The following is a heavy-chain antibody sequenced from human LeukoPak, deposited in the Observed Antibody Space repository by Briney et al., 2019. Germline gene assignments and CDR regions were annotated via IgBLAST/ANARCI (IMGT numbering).Heavy chain of an antibody. V-gene: IGHV3-23*01. CDR1: GFTFSRNA. D-gene: IGHD5-18*01. Sequence: GGSLRLSCAASGFTFSRNAMIWVRQAPGKRLEWVSVISGSGGSTYTADSVTGHFTISRDNSRNTLYLQMNSLRAEDTAVYFCENRRGYSYAADDAFDIWGQGTVVIVSS. CDR2: ISGSGGST. J-gene: IGHJ3*02. CDR3: ENRRGYSYAADDAFDI.